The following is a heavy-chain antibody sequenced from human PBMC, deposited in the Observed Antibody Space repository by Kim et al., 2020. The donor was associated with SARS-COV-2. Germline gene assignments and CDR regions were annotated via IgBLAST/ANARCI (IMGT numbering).Heavy chain of an antibody. J-gene: IGHJ4*02. D-gene: IGHD6-13*01. V-gene: IGHV1-18*01. CDR3: ARSGGSSWYINDY. Sequence: YVQKLQGRVTMTTDTSTSTAYMELRSLRSDDTAVYYCARSGGSSWYINDYWGQGTLVTVSS.